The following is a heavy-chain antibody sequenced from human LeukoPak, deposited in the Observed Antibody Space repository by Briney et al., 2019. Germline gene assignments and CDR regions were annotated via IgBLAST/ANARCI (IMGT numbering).Heavy chain of an antibody. CDR2: IYHSGST. CDR1: GGSISSSNW. V-gene: IGHV4-4*02. CDR3: ASQRSGWYLWESLSYFDY. J-gene: IGHJ4*02. Sequence: NPSGTLSLTCAVSGGSISSSNWWSWVRQPPGKGLEWIGEIYHSGSTNYNPSLKSRVTISVDKSKNQFSLKLSSVTAADTAVYYCASQRSGWYLWESLSYFDYWGQGTLVTVSS. D-gene: IGHD6-19*01.